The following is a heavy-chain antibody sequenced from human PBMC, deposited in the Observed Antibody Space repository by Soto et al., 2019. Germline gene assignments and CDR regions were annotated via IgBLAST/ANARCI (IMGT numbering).Heavy chain of an antibody. D-gene: IGHD1-1*01. V-gene: IGHV3-53*04. CDR2: IYSGGST. CDR3: ARGTKPNYYYMDV. Sequence: GGSLRLSCAASGFTVSRNYMSWVRQAPGKGLEWVSVIYSGGSTYYADSARGRFTVSRHNSKNTLYLQMNSLRPEDTAVYYCARGTKPNYYYMDVWGKGTTVTVSS. CDR1: GFTVSRNY. J-gene: IGHJ6*03.